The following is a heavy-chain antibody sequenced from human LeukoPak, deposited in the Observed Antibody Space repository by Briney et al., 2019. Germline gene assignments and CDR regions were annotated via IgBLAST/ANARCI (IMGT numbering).Heavy chain of an antibody. J-gene: IGHJ4*02. CDR3: VKDSRGSGSN. CDR2: ITSDGDST. D-gene: IGHD3-10*01. CDR1: GFTFSDYA. Sequence: GGSLRLSCSASGFTFSDYAMHWVRQAPGKGLEYASAITSDGDSTYYADSVKGRFTISRGNSKNTLYLQMSSLRVEDTAVYYCVKDSRGSGSNWGQGTLVTVSS. V-gene: IGHV3-64D*06.